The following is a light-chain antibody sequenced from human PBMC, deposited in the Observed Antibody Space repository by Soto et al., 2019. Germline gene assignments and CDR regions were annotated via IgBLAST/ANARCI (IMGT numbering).Light chain of an antibody. V-gene: IGKV4-1*01. CDR2: WAS. CDR3: QQYLNTWT. J-gene: IGKJ1*01. Sequence: DIVMTQSPDSLALSLGETATINCKSSQSVLYSSNNKNYLAWFQQKPGQPPKLLIYWASTRESGVPDRFSGSGSGTDFTLTINSLQAEDVAVYHCQQYLNTWTFGQGTKVEIK. CDR1: QSVLYSSNNKNY.